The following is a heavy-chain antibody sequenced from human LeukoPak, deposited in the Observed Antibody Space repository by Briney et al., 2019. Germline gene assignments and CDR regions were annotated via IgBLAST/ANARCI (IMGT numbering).Heavy chain of an antibody. D-gene: IGHD6-13*01. CDR1: GFTFSSYA. Sequence: GGSLRLSCAASGFTFSSYAMHWVRQAPGKGLEWVAVISYDGSNKYSADSVKGRFTISRDNSKNTLYLQMNSLRAEDTAVYYCARDQAAAGLIDYWGQGTLVTVSS. V-gene: IGHV3-30-3*01. CDR2: ISYDGSNK. CDR3: ARDQAAAGLIDY. J-gene: IGHJ4*02.